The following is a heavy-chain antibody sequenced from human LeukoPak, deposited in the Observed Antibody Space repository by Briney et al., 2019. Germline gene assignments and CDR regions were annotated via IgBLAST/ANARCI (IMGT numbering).Heavy chain of an antibody. CDR3: ARDVVPTAKADAFDI. Sequence: GESLKISCKGSGYSFTSYWIGWVRQMPGKGLEWMGIIYPGASDTRYSPSFQGQFTISAYKSISTAYLQWSSLKASDTAMYYCARDVVPTAKADAFDIWGQGTMVTVSS. V-gene: IGHV5-51*01. CDR1: GYSFTSYW. CDR2: IYPGASDT. D-gene: IGHD2-2*01. J-gene: IGHJ3*02.